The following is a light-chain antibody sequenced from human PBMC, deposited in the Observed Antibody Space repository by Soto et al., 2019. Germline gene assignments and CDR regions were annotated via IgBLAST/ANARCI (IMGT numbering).Light chain of an antibody. V-gene: IGLV1-40*01. CDR3: QSYDSSRSGYV. J-gene: IGLJ1*01. Sequence: QAVLTQPPSVSGAPGQRVTISCTGSSSNIGAGYDVHWYQQLPGTTPKLLIYGNTNRPSGVPDRFSGSKSDTSASLPITWLQAEEEAVYYCQSYDSSRSGYVFGTGTKVTVL. CDR1: SSNIGAGYD. CDR2: GNT.